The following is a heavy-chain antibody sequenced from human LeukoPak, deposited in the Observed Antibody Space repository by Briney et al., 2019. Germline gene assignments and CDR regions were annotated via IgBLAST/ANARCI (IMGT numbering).Heavy chain of an antibody. D-gene: IGHD3-3*01. V-gene: IGHV1-18*01. CDR2: ISAYNGNT. CDR1: GYTFTSYG. J-gene: IGHJ5*02. Sequence: ASVKVSCKASGYTFTSYGISWVRQAPGQGLEWMGWISAYNGNTNYAQKLQGRVTMTTDTSTSTAYMELRSLRSDDTAVYYCARGRRNSITIFGVVTTNWFDPWGQGTLVTVSS. CDR3: ARGRRNSITIFGVVTTNWFDP.